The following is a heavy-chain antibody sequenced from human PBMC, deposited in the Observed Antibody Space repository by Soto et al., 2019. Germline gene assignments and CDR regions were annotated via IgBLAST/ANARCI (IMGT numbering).Heavy chain of an antibody. D-gene: IGHD3-3*01. CDR3: ARASRVLVRQFNYYYYGMDV. Sequence: PSETQSLTCTVSGGSISSGDDYWSWLRQPPGKGLEWIGYIYYSGSTYYNPSLKSRVTISVDTSKNQFSLKLSSVTAADTAVYYCARASRVLVRQFNYYYYGMDVWGQGTTVTVSS. CDR1: GGSISSGDDY. CDR2: IYYSGST. V-gene: IGHV4-30-4*01. J-gene: IGHJ6*02.